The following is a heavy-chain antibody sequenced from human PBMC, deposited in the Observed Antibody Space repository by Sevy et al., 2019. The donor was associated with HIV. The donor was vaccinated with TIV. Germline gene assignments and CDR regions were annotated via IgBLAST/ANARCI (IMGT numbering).Heavy chain of an antibody. CDR1: GFTFGDYA. J-gene: IGHJ6*02. D-gene: IGHD3-10*01. Sequence: GGSLRLSCTASGFTFGDYAMSWVRQAPGKGLEWVANIRQDGSEKYYVDSVRGRFTISRDNAKNSLFLQLNSLRADDTAIYYCAQSYFGSGTSYGMDLWGRGTTVTVSS. CDR2: IRQDGSEK. V-gene: IGHV3-7*01. CDR3: AQSYFGSGTSYGMDL.